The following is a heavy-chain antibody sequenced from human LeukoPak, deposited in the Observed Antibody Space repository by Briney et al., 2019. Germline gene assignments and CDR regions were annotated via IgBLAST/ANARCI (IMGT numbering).Heavy chain of an antibody. J-gene: IGHJ6*02. Sequence: GGSLRLSCAASGFTFSSYATSWVRQAPGKGPEWVSAISGSGGSTYYADSVKGRFTISRDNSKNTLYLQMNSLRAEDTAVYYCAKASHYYDSSGYYFGGMDVWGQGTTVTVSS. V-gene: IGHV3-23*01. CDR1: GFTFSSYA. CDR3: AKASHYYDSSGYYFGGMDV. CDR2: ISGSGGST. D-gene: IGHD3-22*01.